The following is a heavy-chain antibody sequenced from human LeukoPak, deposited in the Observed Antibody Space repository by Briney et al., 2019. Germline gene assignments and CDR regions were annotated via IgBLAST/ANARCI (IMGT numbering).Heavy chain of an antibody. CDR3: ARDGVVVVAATEGGYYYYGMDV. CDR1: GFTFSSYS. Sequence: PGGSLRLSCAASGFTFSSYSMNWVRQAPGKGLEWVSSISSSSYIYYADSVKGRFTISRDNAKNSLYLQMNSLRAEDTAVYYCARDGVVVVAATEGGYYYYGMDVWGQGTTVTVSS. CDR2: ISSSSYI. V-gene: IGHV3-21*01. J-gene: IGHJ6*02. D-gene: IGHD2-15*01.